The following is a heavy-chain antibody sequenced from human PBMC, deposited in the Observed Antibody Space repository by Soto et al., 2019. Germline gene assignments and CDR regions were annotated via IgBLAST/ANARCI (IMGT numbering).Heavy chain of an antibody. CDR2: IIPIFGTA. D-gene: IGHD3-10*01. J-gene: IGHJ6*02. Sequence: QVQLVQSGAEVKKPGSSVKVSCKASGGTFSSYAISWVRQAPGQGLEWMGGIIPIFGTANYAQKFQGRVTIPADESTSTAYMELSSLRSEDTAVYYCARGRRKFSGSGTRYGMDVWGQGTTVTVSS. V-gene: IGHV1-69*01. CDR1: GGTFSSYA. CDR3: ARGRRKFSGSGTRYGMDV.